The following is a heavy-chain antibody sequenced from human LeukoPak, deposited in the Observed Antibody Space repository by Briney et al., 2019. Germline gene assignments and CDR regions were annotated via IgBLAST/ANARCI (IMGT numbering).Heavy chain of an antibody. CDR2: IYYSGST. Sequence: SETLSLTCTVSGGSISSYYWSWIRQPPGKGLEWIGYIYYSGSTYYNPSLKSRVTISVDTSKNQFSLKLSSVTAADTAVYYCARTKPVYIGSWGFFDYWGQGTLVTVS. CDR1: GGSISSYY. V-gene: IGHV4-30-4*08. D-gene: IGHD1-26*01. CDR3: ARTKPVYIGSWGFFDY. J-gene: IGHJ4*02.